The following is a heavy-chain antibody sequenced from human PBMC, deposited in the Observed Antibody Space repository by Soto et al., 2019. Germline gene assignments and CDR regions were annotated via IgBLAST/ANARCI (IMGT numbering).Heavy chain of an antibody. CDR2: IIPIFGTA. D-gene: IGHD3-22*01. CDR3: ASVSRYDSSGYYYDL. CDR1: GGTFSSYA. J-gene: IGHJ4*02. Sequence: ASVKVSCKASGGTFSSYAISWVRQAPGQGLEWMGGIIPIFGTANYAQKFQGRVTITADESTSTAYMELSSLRSEDTAVYYCASVSRYDSSGYYYDLWGQGTLVTVSS. V-gene: IGHV1-69*13.